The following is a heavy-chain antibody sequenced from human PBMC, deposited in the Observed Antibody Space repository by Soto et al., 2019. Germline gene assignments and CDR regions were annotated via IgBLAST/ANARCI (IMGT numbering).Heavy chain of an antibody. CDR2: IYYSGST. CDR1: GGSISSSSYY. CDR3: ARHARLGYCSGGSCPLDY. Sequence: SETVSLTCTVSGGSISSSSYYWGWIRQPPGKGLEWIGSIYYSGSTYYNPSLKSRVTISVDTSKNQFSLKLSSVTAADTAVYYCARHARLGYCSGGSCPLDYWGQGTLVTVSS. V-gene: IGHV4-39*01. D-gene: IGHD2-15*01. J-gene: IGHJ4*02.